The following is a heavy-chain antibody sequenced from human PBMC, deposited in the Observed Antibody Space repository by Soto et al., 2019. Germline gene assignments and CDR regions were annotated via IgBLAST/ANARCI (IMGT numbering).Heavy chain of an antibody. D-gene: IGHD2-15*01. Sequence: QVQLVESGGGVVQPGNSLRLSCAASGFTFKNHGIHWVRQSPGKGLEWVALVSYLGSEKYYSGSVKGRFSVSRDNSKNIVYLQMNSLRPEDTALYYCAKDRLLRTYYFDFWGQGTRVAVSS. CDR2: VSYLGSEK. J-gene: IGHJ4*02. CDR3: AKDRLLRTYYFDF. CDR1: GFTFKNHG. V-gene: IGHV3-30*18.